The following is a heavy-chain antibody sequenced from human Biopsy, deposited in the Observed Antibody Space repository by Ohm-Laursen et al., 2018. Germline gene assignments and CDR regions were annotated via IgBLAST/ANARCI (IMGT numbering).Heavy chain of an antibody. CDR1: GGSISSDY. J-gene: IGHJ3*01. V-gene: IGHV4-59*01. Sequence: TLSLTCTVSGGSISSDYWSWIRQSPGKGLEWIGYISNRGSTYYNPSLKSRVDISLDTSKNQFSLKLSSVTAADTAVFFCARLYRLDDYWNDDPPDAFDVWGQGTRVTVSS. D-gene: IGHD3-3*01. CDR3: ARLYRLDDYWNDDPPDAFDV. CDR2: ISNRGST.